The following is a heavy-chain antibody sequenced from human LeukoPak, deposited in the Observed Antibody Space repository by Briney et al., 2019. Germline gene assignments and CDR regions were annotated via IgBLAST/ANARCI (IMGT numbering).Heavy chain of an antibody. Sequence: ASVKVSCKASGYTFTSYYMHWVRQAPGQGLEWMVIINPSGGSTSYAQKFHGRVTMTRDTSTSTVYMELSSLRSEYTAVYYCATQYGSDAYYFDYWGQGTLVTVSS. CDR1: GYTFTSYY. CDR2: INPSGGST. D-gene: IGHD3-10*01. J-gene: IGHJ4*02. CDR3: ATQYGSDAYYFDY. V-gene: IGHV1-46*01.